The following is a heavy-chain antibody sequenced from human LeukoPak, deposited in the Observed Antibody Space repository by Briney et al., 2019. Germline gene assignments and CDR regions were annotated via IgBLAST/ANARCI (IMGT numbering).Heavy chain of an antibody. CDR2: ITGSIYFSGST. V-gene: IGHV4-59*01. Sequence: PSETLSLTCTVSGGSISNYYWNWIRQPPGKGLEWIGYITGSIYFSGSTSYDPSLESRVTISVDTSKNQFSLKLSSVTAADTAVYYCASTSSGWTPFDYWGQGTLVTVSS. D-gene: IGHD6-19*01. CDR3: ASTSSGWTPFDY. CDR1: GGSISNYY. J-gene: IGHJ4*02.